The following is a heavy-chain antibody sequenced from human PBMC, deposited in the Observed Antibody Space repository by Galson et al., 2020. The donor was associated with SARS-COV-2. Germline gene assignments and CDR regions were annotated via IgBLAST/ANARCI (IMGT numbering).Heavy chain of an antibody. J-gene: IGHJ6*02. Sequence: TGGSLRLSCAASGFTFSSYWMGWVRQAPGKGLEWVANIKQDGSEKYYVDSVKGRFTISRDNAKNSLYLQMNSLRAEDTAVYYCARDSPAAMFEYYYYGMDVWGQGTTVTVSS. CDR3: ARDSPAAMFEYYYYGMDV. CDR2: IKQDGSEK. CDR1: GFTFSSYW. D-gene: IGHD2-2*01. V-gene: IGHV3-7*01.